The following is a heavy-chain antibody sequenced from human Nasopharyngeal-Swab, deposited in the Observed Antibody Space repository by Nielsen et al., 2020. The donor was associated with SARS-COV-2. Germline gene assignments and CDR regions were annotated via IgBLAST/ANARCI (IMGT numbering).Heavy chain of an antibody. CDR3: ARQGSGSYYSRGYYFDY. D-gene: IGHD3-10*01. V-gene: IGHV4-39*01. J-gene: IGHJ4*02. Sequence: WIRQPPGKGLEWIGSIYYSGSTYYNPSLKSRVTISVHTSKNQFSLKLSSVTAADTAVYYCARQGSGSYYSRGYYFDYWGQGTLVTVSP. CDR2: IYYSGST.